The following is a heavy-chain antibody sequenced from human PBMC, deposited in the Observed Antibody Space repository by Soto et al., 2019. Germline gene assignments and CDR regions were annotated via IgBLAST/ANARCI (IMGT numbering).Heavy chain of an antibody. V-gene: IGHV3-23*01. D-gene: IGHD6-19*01. Sequence: QPGGSLRLSCAASGFAFGTYAMAWVRQTPGKGLDWVSSISGTGGRTYYPDSVQGRFTISRDNLKNTLYLQMNSLRAEDTAVYYCAKDQYFGYSSGWNHDAFDIWGQGTMVTVSS. J-gene: IGHJ3*02. CDR2: ISGTGGRT. CDR3: AKDQYFGYSSGWNHDAFDI. CDR1: GFAFGTYA.